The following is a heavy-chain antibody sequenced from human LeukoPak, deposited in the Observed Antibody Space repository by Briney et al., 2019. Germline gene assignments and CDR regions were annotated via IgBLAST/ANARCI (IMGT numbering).Heavy chain of an antibody. J-gene: IGHJ4*02. Sequence: GGSLRLSCAASGFTFSSYSMNWVRQAPGKGLEWVSYISSSSSTIYYADSVKGRFTISRDNAKNSLYLQMNSLRAEDTAVYYCARDLDPLDYWGQGTLVTVSS. CDR3: ARDLDPLDY. V-gene: IGHV3-48*04. CDR2: ISSSSSTI. CDR1: GFTFSSYS.